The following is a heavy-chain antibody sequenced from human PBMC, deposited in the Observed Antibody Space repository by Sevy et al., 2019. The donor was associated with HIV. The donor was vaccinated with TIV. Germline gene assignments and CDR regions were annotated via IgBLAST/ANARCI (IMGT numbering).Heavy chain of an antibody. Sequence: GGSLRLSCAASGFTFSSYGMHWVRQAPGKGLEWVAVISYDGSNKYYADSVKGRFTISRDNSKNTLYLQMNSLRAEDTAVYYCAKEGPTYYYGSGSYGDYWGQGTLVTVSS. V-gene: IGHV3-30*18. CDR2: ISYDGSNK. CDR3: AKEGPTYYYGSGSYGDY. CDR1: GFTFSSYG. J-gene: IGHJ4*02. D-gene: IGHD3-10*01.